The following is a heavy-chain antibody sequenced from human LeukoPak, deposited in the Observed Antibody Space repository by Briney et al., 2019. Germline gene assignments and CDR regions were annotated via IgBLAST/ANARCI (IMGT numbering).Heavy chain of an antibody. V-gene: IGHV1-18*01. J-gene: IGHJ5*02. CDR3: ARDLGRFGELAKDWFDP. CDR1: GYTFTSYG. D-gene: IGHD3-10*01. Sequence: GASVKVSCKASGYTFTSYGISWVRQAPGQGLEWMGWISAYNGNTNYAQKLQGRVTMTTDTSTSTAYMELRSLRSDDTAVYYCARDLGRFGELAKDWFDPWGQGTLVTVSS. CDR2: ISAYNGNT.